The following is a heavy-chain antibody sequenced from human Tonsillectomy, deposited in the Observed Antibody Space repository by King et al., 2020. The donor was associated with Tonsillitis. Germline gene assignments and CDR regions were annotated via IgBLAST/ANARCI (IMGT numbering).Heavy chain of an antibody. V-gene: IGHV4-39*01. D-gene: IGHD2-15*01. J-gene: IGHJ4*02. CDR2: IYYRWST. Sequence: LQLQESGPGLVKPSETLSLTCTVSGGSISSSSYYLGWIRQPPGKGLEWIGGIYYRWSTYYNPSLKSRVTISVDTSKNQFSLKLSSVTAADTAVYYCASLDCSGGSCAFVYWGQGTLVTVSS. CDR1: GGSISSSSYY. CDR3: ASLDCSGGSCAFVY.